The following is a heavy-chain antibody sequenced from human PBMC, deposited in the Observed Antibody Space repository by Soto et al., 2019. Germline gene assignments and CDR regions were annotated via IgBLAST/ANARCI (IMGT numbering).Heavy chain of an antibody. CDR1: GFTFRNYN. J-gene: IGHJ6*02. Sequence: GGSLRLSCAASGFTFRNYNMNWVRQAPGKGLEWLSYISGASGTIYYADFMQGRFTISRDNAKNTLCLQMNSLRAEDTAVYYCAIALLTDWLHYYYGMDVWGQGTTVTVSS. V-gene: IGHV3-48*01. CDR3: AIALLTDWLHYYYGMDV. CDR2: ISGASGTI. D-gene: IGHD3-9*01.